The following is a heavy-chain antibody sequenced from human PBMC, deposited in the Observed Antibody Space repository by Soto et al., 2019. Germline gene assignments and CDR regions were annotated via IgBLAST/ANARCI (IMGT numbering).Heavy chain of an antibody. V-gene: IGHV6-1*01. CDR2: TYYRSKWYN. CDR3: ARFRFSPHYYYYYYGMDV. D-gene: IGHD3-16*01. CDR1: GDSVSSNSAA. Sequence: SQTLSLTCAISGDSVSSNSAAWNWIRQSPSRGLEWLGRTYYRSKWYNDYAVSVKSRITINPDTSKNQFSLQLNSVTPEDTAVYYCARFRFSPHYYYYYYGMDVWGQGTTVTVSS. J-gene: IGHJ6*02.